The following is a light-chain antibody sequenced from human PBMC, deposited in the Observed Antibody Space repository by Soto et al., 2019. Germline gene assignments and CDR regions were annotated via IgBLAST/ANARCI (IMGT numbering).Light chain of an antibody. CDR2: GAS. CDR3: QQYNEWPRT. Sequence: EIVMTQSPATLSVSPGERATLSCRASQSVSSNLAWYQQKPGQAPRLLLYGASTRATVIPARFSGSGSGTDFTLTISSLQSEDSAVYYCQQYNEWPRTFGQGTKVDIK. V-gene: IGKV3-15*01. CDR1: QSVSSN. J-gene: IGKJ1*01.